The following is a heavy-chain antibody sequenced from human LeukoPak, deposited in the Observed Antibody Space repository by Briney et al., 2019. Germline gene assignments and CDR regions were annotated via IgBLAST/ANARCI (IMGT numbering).Heavy chain of an antibody. V-gene: IGHV1-69*05. D-gene: IGHD3-22*01. CDR2: IIPIFGTA. Sequence: SVKVSCKASGGTFSSYAFSWVRQAPGQGLEWMGGIIPIFGTANYAQKFQGRVTITTDESTSTAYMELSSLRSEDTAVYYCARCYDSSGYCIDYWGQGTLVTVSS. CDR3: ARCYDSSGYCIDY. J-gene: IGHJ4*02. CDR1: GGTFSSYA.